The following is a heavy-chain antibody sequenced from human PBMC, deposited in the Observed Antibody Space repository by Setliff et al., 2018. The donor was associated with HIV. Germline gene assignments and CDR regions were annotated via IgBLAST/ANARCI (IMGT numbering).Heavy chain of an antibody. CDR2: IYYSGST. CDR1: GGSISSSSYY. Sequence: KPSETLSLTCTVSGGSISSSSYYWGWIRQPPGKGLEWIGSIYYSGSTYYNPSLKSRVTISVDTSKNQFSLKLSSVTAADTAVYYCARDQLLWFGEDYYYYGMDVWGQGTTVTVSS. J-gene: IGHJ6*02. V-gene: IGHV4-39*07. D-gene: IGHD3-10*01. CDR3: ARDQLLWFGEDYYYYGMDV.